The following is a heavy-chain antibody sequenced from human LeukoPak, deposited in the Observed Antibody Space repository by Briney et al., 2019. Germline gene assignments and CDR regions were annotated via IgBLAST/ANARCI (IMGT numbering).Heavy chain of an antibody. CDR2: INHSGST. Sequence: PSETLSLTCAVYGGSFSGYYWSWIRQPPGKGLEWIGEINHSGSTNYNPSLKSGVTISVDTSKNQFSLKLSSVTAADTAVYYCARGRAYGSGSYPLLAWGQGTLVTVSS. J-gene: IGHJ4*02. CDR1: GGSFSGYY. V-gene: IGHV4-34*01. CDR3: ARGRAYGSGSYPLLA. D-gene: IGHD3-10*01.